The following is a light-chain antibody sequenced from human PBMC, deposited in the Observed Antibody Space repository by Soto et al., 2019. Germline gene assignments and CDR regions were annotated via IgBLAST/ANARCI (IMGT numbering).Light chain of an antibody. CDR2: DAS. J-gene: IGKJ4*01. CDR3: QQRSEGPSLT. CDR1: QSVSSY. V-gene: IGKV3-11*01. Sequence: EIVLTQSPATLSLSPGERATLSCRASQSVSSYLAWYQQKPGQAPRLLIYDASNRATGIPARLSGSGSGTDFSLTISSLEPEDYAVYYCQQRSEGPSLTFGGGTKLEIK.